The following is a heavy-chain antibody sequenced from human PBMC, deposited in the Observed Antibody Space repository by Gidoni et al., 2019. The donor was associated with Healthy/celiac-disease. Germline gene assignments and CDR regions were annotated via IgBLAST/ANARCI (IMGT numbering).Heavy chain of an antibody. CDR1: GYTFTSSG. CDR2: ISANNVNT. D-gene: IGHD1-26*01. CDR3: ARVVGAFSACDI. V-gene: IGHV1-18*01. J-gene: IGHJ3*02. Sequence: QVQLVQSGAEVQKPGASVTVSCKASGYTFTSSGISWVRRAPGQGLEWMGRISANNVNTNDAQKRQGRVTMTTDTTTITVYMELRSLGSDDTDVYYCARVVGAFSACDIWGQGTMVTVSS.